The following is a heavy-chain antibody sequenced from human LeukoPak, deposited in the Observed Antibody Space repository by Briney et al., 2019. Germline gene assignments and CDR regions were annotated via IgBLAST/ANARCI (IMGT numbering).Heavy chain of an antibody. V-gene: IGHV5-10-1*01. D-gene: IGHD3-16*01. CDR1: GYSFTSYW. J-gene: IGHJ3*02. CDR2: IVPSDSYT. CDR3: ARIWLRAFDI. Sequence: GESLKISCKGSGYSFTSYWISWVRQMPGKGLEWMGRIVPSDSYTNYRPSFQGQVTISVDKSNSTAYLQWSSLKASDTAMYYCARIWLRAFDIWGQGTMVTVSS.